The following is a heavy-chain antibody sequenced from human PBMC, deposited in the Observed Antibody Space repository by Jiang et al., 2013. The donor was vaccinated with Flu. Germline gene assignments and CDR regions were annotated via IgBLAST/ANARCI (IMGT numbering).Heavy chain of an antibody. CDR1: GGSISSSSYF. D-gene: IGHD6-19*01. V-gene: IGHV4-39*01. CDR3: ASYSSGWSYYFDY. Sequence: PGLVKPSETLSLTCTVSGGSISSSSYFWGWIRQPPGKGLEWIGSIYYSGSTYYNPSLKSRVTISVDTSKNQFSLKLSSVTAADTAVYFCASYSSGWSYYFDYWGQGTLVTVSS. CDR2: IYYSGST. J-gene: IGHJ4*02.